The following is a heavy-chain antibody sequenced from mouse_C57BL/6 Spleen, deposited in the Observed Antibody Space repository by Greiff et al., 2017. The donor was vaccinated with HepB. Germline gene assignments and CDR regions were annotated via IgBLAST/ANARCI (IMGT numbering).Heavy chain of an antibody. V-gene: IGHV1-26*01. CDR3: ARVGSYCDYFAWFDY. CDR2: INPNNGGT. J-gene: IGHJ3*01. Sequence: EVQLQQSGPELVKPGASVKISCKASGYTFTDYYMNWVKQSHGKSLEWIGDINPNNGGTSYNQKFKGKATLTVDKSSSTAYMELRSLTSEDSAVYYCARVGSYCDYFAWFDYWGQGTLVTVSA. CDR1: GYTFTDYY. D-gene: IGHD2-4*01.